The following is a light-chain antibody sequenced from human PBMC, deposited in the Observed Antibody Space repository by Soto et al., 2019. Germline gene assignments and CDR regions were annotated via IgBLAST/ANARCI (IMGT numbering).Light chain of an antibody. J-gene: IGKJ5*01. CDR1: QSVSID. V-gene: IGKV3-11*01. CDR2: DAS. Sequence: EMVMTQSPATLSVSPVERATLSCRASQSVSIDLAWYQQKPGQAPRLLIYDASNRATGIPARFSGSGSGTDFTLTISSLEPEDFAVYYCQQRSNWPLITFGQGTRLEIK. CDR3: QQRSNWPLIT.